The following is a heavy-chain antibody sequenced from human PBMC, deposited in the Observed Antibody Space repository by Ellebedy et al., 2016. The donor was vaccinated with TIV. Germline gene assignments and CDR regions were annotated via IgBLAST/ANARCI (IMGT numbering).Heavy chain of an antibody. D-gene: IGHD2-8*01. CDR3: SRRPVPGTPMALFGFDP. Sequence: MPSETLSLTCTVSGGSINTSAYYWDWIRQPPGKGLEWVGTVFHSGRTYFNPSLKSRLTISINTSENQFSLTLTSVTAPDTAVYYCSRRPVPGTPMALFGFDPWGQGTLVTVSS. CDR1: GGSINTSAYY. V-gene: IGHV4-39*01. CDR2: VFHSGRT. J-gene: IGHJ5*02.